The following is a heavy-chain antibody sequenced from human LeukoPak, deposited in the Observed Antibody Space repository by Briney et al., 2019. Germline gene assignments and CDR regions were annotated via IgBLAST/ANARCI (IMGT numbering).Heavy chain of an antibody. V-gene: IGHV3-21*01. J-gene: IGHJ3*02. CDR3: SRDLDCTVTTCFDGDDGFDI. CDR1: GFTFSIYS. CDR2: ISSRSIYI. D-gene: IGHD2-8*02. Sequence: GGSLRLSCAASGFTFSIYSMNWVRQAPGKGLEWVASISSRSIYIYYADSVRGRFTISRDNAKNSLYLQMNSLTAEDTAVYSCSRDLDCTVTTCFDGDDGFDIWGQGAMVTVSS.